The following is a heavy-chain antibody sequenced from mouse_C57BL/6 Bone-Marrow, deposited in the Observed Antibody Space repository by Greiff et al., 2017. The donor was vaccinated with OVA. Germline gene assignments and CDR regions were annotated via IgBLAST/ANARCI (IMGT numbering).Heavy chain of an antibody. J-gene: IGHJ4*01. D-gene: IGHD2-3*01. V-gene: IGHV1-7*01. CDR3: ARGAMCGYYVFIDY. Sequence: VQLQQSGAELAKPGASVKLSCKASGYTFTSYWMHWVKQRPGQGLEWIGYINPSSGYTKYNQKFKDKATLTADKSSITAYMQLSSLTYEDSAVYYCARGAMCGYYVFIDYWGQGTSVTVSS. CDR1: GYTFTSYW. CDR2: INPSSGYT.